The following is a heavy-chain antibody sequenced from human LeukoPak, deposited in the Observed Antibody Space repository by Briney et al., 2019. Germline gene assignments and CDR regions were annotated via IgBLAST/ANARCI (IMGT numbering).Heavy chain of an antibody. V-gene: IGHV3-30*02. D-gene: IGHD2-2*02. CDR3: AKVSPNQLLYGYFQS. J-gene: IGHJ1*01. Sequence: SGGSLRLSCAASGFTFSSYGMHWVRQAPGKGLEWVTFIQYDGSNKYYADSVKGRFTISRDNSKNTLYLQMNSLRAEDTAVYYCAKVSPNQLLYGYFQSWGQGTLVTVSS. CDR1: GFTFSSYG. CDR2: IQYDGSNK.